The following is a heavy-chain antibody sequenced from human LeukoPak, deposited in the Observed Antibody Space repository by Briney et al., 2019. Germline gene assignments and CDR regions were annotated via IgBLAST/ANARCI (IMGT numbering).Heavy chain of an antibody. CDR1: GGSISSYC. J-gene: IGHJ5*02. Sequence: ASETLSLTCTASGGSISSYCRSWIRQSPGKGLECLGYIHYTGSNNYNPSLTSRVTISVETSKNQFSLKLKSVTAADTAVYYCARGGYYGSGNDFRFDPWGQGTLVTVSS. D-gene: IGHD3-10*01. CDR3: ARGGYYGSGNDFRFDP. V-gene: IGHV4-59*01. CDR2: IHYTGSN.